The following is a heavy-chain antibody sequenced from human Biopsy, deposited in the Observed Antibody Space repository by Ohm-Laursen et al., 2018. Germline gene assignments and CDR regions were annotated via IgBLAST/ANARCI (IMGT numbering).Heavy chain of an antibody. CDR2: IIPLFNTA. CDR1: GYTFTGYH. J-gene: IGHJ4*02. Sequence: ASVKVSCKASGYTFTGYHVHWVRQAPGQGLEWVGGIIPLFNTANYAQKFQGRVTITADRSTTTAYIELSGLTSEDTAIYYCAKAGQTSGEYVVPRHFDSWGQGTRVTVSS. D-gene: IGHD2-15*01. CDR3: AKAGQTSGEYVVPRHFDS. V-gene: IGHV1-69*06.